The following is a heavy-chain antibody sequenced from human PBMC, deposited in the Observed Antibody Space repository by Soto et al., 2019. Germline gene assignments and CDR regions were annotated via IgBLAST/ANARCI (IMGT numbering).Heavy chain of an antibody. CDR3: ASPFPYCSSTSCTILGY. Sequence: SETLSLTCTVSGGSISSSSYYWGWIRQPPGKGLEWIGSIYYSGSTYYNPSLKSRVTISVDTSKNQFSLKLSSVTAADTAVYYCASPFPYCSSTSCTILGYWGQGTLVTVSS. V-gene: IGHV4-39*01. CDR1: GGSISSSSYY. J-gene: IGHJ4*02. CDR2: IYYSGST. D-gene: IGHD2-2*01.